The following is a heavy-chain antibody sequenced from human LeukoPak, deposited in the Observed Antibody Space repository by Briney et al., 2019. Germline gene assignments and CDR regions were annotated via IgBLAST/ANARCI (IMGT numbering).Heavy chain of an antibody. CDR3: AREVRRNWFDP. D-gene: IGHD2-2*01. V-gene: IGHV4-59*01. CDR1: GGSISSYY. Sequence: SETLSLTCTVSGGSISSYYWSWIRQPPGKGLEWIGYIYYSGSTNYNPSLKSRVTISVDTSKNQFSLKLSSVTAADTAVYYCAREVRRNWFDPWGQGTLVTVSS. J-gene: IGHJ5*02. CDR2: IYYSGST.